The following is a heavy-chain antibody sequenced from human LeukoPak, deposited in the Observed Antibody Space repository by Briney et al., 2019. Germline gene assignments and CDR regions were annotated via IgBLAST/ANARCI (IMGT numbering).Heavy chain of an antibody. CDR1: GGSINNYY. CDR2: IHYTGST. CDR3: ARGGWSLDF. D-gene: IGHD6-19*01. Sequence: SETLSLTCIVSGGSINNYYWSWIRQPPGKELGWIGYIHYTGSTNYNPSLNSRVTISVDTSKNQFFLRLSSVTAADTAVYFCARGGWSLDFWGQGTLVTVSS. V-gene: IGHV4-59*01. J-gene: IGHJ4*02.